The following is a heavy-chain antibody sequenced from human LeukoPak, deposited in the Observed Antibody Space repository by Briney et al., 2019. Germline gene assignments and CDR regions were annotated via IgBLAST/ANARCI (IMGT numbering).Heavy chain of an antibody. J-gene: IGHJ3*02. V-gene: IGHV1-2*02. Sequence: ASVKVSCKASGYTFTGYYMHRVRQAPGQGLEWMGWINPNSGGTDYAQKFQGRVTMTRDTSISTAYMELSRLSSDDTAVYYCARGGGFGNRAFDIWGQGTMVTVSS. CDR3: ARGGGFGNRAFDI. CDR1: GYTFTGYY. CDR2: INPNSGGT. D-gene: IGHD1-14*01.